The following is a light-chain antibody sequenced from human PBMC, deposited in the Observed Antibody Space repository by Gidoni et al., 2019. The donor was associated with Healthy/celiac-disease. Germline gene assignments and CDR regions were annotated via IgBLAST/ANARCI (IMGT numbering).Light chain of an antibody. CDR3: QSADSSGTYVV. CDR1: ALPTQY. V-gene: IGLV3-25*03. Sequence: SYELTQPPSVSVSPGQTARITCTGDALPTQYAYWYKQKPGQAPVLVINKNRERPSGFPERFSGSSSWTTVTLTISGVQAEDEADYYCQSADSSGTYVVFGGGTKLTVL. J-gene: IGLJ2*01. CDR2: KNR.